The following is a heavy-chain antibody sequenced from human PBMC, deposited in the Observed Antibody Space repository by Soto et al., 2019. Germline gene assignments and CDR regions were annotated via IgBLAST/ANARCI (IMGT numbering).Heavy chain of an antibody. CDR3: AREATYYYDSSGYYYDY. V-gene: IGHV1-69*13. CDR1: GGTFSSYA. D-gene: IGHD3-22*01. CDR2: IIPIFGTA. Sequence: SVKVSCKASGGTFSSYAISWVRQAPGQGLEWMGGIIPIFGTANYAQKFQGRVTITADESTSTAYMELSSLRSEDTAVYYCAREATYYYDSSGYYYDYWGQGTLVT. J-gene: IGHJ4*02.